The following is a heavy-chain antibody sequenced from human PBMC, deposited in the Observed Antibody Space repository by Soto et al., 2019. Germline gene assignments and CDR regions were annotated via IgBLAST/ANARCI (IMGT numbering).Heavy chain of an antibody. V-gene: IGHV3-72*01. Sequence: EVQLAESGGDLVKPGGSLRLSCAASGFTFNNAWMSWVRQAPGKGLEWVGRSRDKPQGYSTAYAASVKGRFTTSRDESKNSAYLQMNSLKTEDTAVYYCVRATYFSDSSGYTRCLDYWGQGTLVTVSS. J-gene: IGHJ4*02. CDR2: SRDKPQGYST. CDR3: VRATYFSDSSGYTRCLDY. D-gene: IGHD3-22*01. CDR1: GFTFNNAW.